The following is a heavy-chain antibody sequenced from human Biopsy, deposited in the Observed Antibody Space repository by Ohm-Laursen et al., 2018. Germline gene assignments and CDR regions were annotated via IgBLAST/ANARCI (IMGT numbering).Heavy chain of an antibody. V-gene: IGHV1-69*13. J-gene: IGHJ4*02. CDR2: VTPMFGTA. CDR1: PGTIIIYA. CDR3: ARGPHSGSHSCFDY. Sequence: PSVYASRTLYPGTIIIYATSSVRQPPGRGLEWMGGVTPMFGTANNAQMFQGRVPISADESTSTSYMELSSITTEDTAIYYCARGPHSGSHSCFDYWGRGTLVTVSS. D-gene: IGHD1-26*01.